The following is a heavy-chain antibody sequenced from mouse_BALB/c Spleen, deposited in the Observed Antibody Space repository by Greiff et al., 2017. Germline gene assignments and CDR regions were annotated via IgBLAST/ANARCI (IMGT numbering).Heavy chain of an antibody. J-gene: IGHJ4*01. D-gene: IGHD1-1*01. CDR2: IWAGGST. CDR3: AREGYYGSDYYAMDY. V-gene: IGHV2-9*02. Sequence: VKVVESGPGLVARSQSLSITCTVSGFSLTSYGVHWVRQPPGKGLEWLGVIWAGGSTNYNSALMSRLSISKDNSKSQVFLKMNSLQTDDTAMYYCAREGYYGSDYYAMDYWGQGTSVTVSS. CDR1: GFSLTSYG.